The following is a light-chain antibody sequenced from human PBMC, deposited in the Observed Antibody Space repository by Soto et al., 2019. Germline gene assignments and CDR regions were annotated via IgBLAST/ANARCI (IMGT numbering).Light chain of an antibody. Sequence: DIQMTKSPSTLSASVGDRVTITCRASHSISSYLTWYQQKPGKAPKLLIYKASNLQSGVPSRFSGSGSGTEFTLTISSLLSEDFAVYSCQQYNNWPLTFGGGTKVDIK. CDR2: KAS. V-gene: IGKV1-5*03. CDR1: HSISSY. J-gene: IGKJ4*01. CDR3: QQYNNWPLT.